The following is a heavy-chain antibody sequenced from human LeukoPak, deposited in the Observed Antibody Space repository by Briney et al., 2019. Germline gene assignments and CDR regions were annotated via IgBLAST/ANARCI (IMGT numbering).Heavy chain of an antibody. CDR1: GYSFITHW. CDR2: IYPGDSDT. V-gene: IGHV5-51*01. CDR3: AKGAGGSGSYYPYF. Sequence: GASLRISFKASGYSFITHWIAWVRQTPGKGLEWMGIIYPGDSDTKYSPSFQGQVTISADKSISTAYLQWSSLKASDTAMYYCAKGAGGSGSYYPYFWGQGTLVTVSS. J-gene: IGHJ4*02. D-gene: IGHD3-10*01.